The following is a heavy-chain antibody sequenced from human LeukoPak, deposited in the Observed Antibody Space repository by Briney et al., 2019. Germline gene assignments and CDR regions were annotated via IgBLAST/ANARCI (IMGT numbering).Heavy chain of an antibody. D-gene: IGHD3-9*01. J-gene: IGHJ4*02. CDR3: ARVILYDILTGYYKAFDY. Sequence: SETLSLTCTVSGGSIRSYYWSWLRQPPGKGLEWIGSIYYSGSTYYNPSLKSRVTISVDTSKNQFSLKLSSVTAADTAVYYCARVILYDILTGYYKAFDYWGQGTLVTVSS. CDR2: IYYSGST. CDR1: GGSIRSYY. V-gene: IGHV4-59*12.